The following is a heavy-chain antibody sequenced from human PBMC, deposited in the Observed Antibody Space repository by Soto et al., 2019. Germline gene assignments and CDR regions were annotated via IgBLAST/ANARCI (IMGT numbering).Heavy chain of an antibody. Sequence: EVQLLESGGGLVQPGGSLRLSCAASGFTFSNYAMSWVRQAPGKGLEWVSGISGSGGSTYYADSVKGRFTISRDKSKNTLYLQMNSLRAEDTAVYYCAKAPITMVRGVIDYWGQGTLVTVSS. CDR3: AKAPITMVRGVIDY. D-gene: IGHD3-10*01. CDR2: ISGSGGST. V-gene: IGHV3-23*01. J-gene: IGHJ4*02. CDR1: GFTFSNYA.